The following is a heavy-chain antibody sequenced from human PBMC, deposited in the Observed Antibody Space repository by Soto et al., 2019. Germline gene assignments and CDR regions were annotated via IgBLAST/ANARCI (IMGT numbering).Heavy chain of an antibody. V-gene: IGHV1-69*06. D-gene: IGHD3-3*01. CDR1: GGAFSSYA. J-gene: IGHJ4*02. CDR3: ARDNGVLRFLEWPLDY. Sequence: SVKVSCKASGGAFSSYAISWVRQAPGQGREWMGGIIPIFGTANYAQKFQGRVTITADKSTSTAYMELSSLRSEDTAVYYCARDNGVLRFLEWPLDYWGQGXLVTVSS. CDR2: IIPIFGTA.